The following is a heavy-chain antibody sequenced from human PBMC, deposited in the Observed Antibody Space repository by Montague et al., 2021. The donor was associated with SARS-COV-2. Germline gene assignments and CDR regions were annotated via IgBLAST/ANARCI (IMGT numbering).Heavy chain of an antibody. D-gene: IGHD2-15*01. CDR3: ARAERGSCGDSNCYQYFFNY. V-gene: IGHV6-1*01. CDR2: TYYRSEWYS. CDR1: GDSVSTNSGT. Sequence: CAISGDSVSTNSGTWNWVRLSPSRGLEWLGRTYYRSEWYSDYSVSVKSRISINPDTSKNQFSLQLNSVTPEDTAVYYCARAERGSCGDSNCYQYFFNYWGQGNLVTVSS. J-gene: IGHJ4*02.